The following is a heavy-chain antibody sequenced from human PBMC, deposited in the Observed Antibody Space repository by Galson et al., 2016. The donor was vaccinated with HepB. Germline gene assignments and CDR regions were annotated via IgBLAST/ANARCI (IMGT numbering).Heavy chain of an antibody. D-gene: IGHD1-14*01. CDR2: IKLDGRKK. V-gene: IGHV3-7*01. Sequence: SLRLSCAASGSTFSSFWMSWVRQAPGKGLELVANIKLDGRKKYYVDSVKGRFTISRDNAKNSVYLQMNRLRAEDTAVYSCARFWHTTKKLDPWGQGTLVTVSS. J-gene: IGHJ5*02. CDR3: ARFWHTTKKLDP. CDR1: GSTFSSFW.